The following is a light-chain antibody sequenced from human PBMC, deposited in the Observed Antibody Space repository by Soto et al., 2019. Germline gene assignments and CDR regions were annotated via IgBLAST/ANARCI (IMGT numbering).Light chain of an antibody. CDR2: DAS. V-gene: IGKV1-33*01. J-gene: IGKJ1*01. CDR3: QHHGP. CDR1: QSISSY. Sequence: DIQMTQSPACLSASVVERFTITCRASQSISSYLNWYQQKPGKAPKLLIYDASNLETGVPSRFSGSGSGTDFTFTISSLQPEDIATYYCQHHGPFGQGTKVDI.